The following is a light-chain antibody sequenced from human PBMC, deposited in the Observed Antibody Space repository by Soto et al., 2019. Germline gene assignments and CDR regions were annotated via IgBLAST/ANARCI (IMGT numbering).Light chain of an antibody. Sequence: EIVLTQSPGTLSLSPGEGGTLSCRASRSLRSSYLAWYQQKPGQAPRLLIYGASRRATGIPDRFSGSGSGTDFTLTINRLEPEDFAVYYCQQYSSSPRTFGQGTKVDIK. V-gene: IGKV3-20*01. CDR3: QQYSSSPRT. J-gene: IGKJ1*01. CDR1: RSLRSSY. CDR2: GAS.